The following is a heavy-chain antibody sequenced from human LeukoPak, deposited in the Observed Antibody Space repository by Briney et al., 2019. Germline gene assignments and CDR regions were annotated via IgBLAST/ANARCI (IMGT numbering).Heavy chain of an antibody. V-gene: IGHV4-39*01. CDR1: GGSVSSDGYY. CDR2: IYYSGST. Sequence: PSETLSLTCTVSGGSVSSDGYYWGWIRQPPGKGLEWIGCIYYSGSTYYSPSLKSRATISVDTSMNQFSLKLSSVTAADTAVYYCARIFGYSYGIVDYWGQGTLVTVSS. CDR3: ARIFGYSYGIVDY. J-gene: IGHJ4*02. D-gene: IGHD5-18*01.